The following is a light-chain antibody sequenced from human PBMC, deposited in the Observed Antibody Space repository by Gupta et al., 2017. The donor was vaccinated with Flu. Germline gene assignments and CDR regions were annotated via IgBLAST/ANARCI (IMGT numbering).Light chain of an antibody. J-gene: IGKJ4*01. Sequence: VLTQSHDFQSVTPKETVTLTCRASQKIDDKLNWYQQRGEQSPRLVIKYSSQDGSGVPSRFSGSGFGTMFTLTIDSLEAEDAATYYCQQTNSLPFTFGGGTKVEIK. CDR1: QKIDDK. V-gene: IGKV6-21*01. CDR2: YSS. CDR3: QQTNSLPFT.